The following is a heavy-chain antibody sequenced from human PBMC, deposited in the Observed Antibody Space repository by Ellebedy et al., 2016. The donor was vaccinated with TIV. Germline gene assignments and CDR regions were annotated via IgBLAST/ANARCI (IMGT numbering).Heavy chain of an antibody. CDR1: GYTFTSYD. V-gene: IGHV1-8*01. CDR2: MNSDSGNT. Sequence: AASVKVSCKASGYTFTSYDINWVRQATGQGLEWMGWMNSDSGNTAYAQKFQGRVSMTRNTSISTAYLELSNLRSDDTAVYYCARGIRMPSDYWGQGTLVTVSS. D-gene: IGHD2-15*01. J-gene: IGHJ4*02. CDR3: ARGIRMPSDY.